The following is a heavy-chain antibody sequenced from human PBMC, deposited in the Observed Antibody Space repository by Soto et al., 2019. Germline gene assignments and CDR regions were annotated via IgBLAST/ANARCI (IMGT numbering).Heavy chain of an antibody. CDR1: GYTFTSYA. Sequence: QVQLVQSGAEVKKPGASVKVSCKASGYTFTSYAMHWVRQAPGQRLEWMGWINAGNGNTKYSQKFQGRVTITRDTSESPAYMELSSLRSEDTAVYYCAGRYCSSTSCPDYYYYGMDVWGQGTTVTVSS. D-gene: IGHD2-2*01. CDR2: INAGNGNT. CDR3: AGRYCSSTSCPDYYYYGMDV. J-gene: IGHJ6*02. V-gene: IGHV1-3*01.